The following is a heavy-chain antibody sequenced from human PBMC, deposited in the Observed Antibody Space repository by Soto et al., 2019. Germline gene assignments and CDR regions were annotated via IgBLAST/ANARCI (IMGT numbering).Heavy chain of an antibody. Sequence: SVKVSCKASGGTFSSYAISWVRQAPGQGLEWMGGIIPIFGTANYAQKFQGRVTITADKSTSTAYMELSSLRSEDTAVYYCAKGYEVSPPVASGWYSNYFYGVDVWGRGTTVTVSS. D-gene: IGHD6-19*01. CDR3: AKGYEVSPPVASGWYSNYFYGVDV. J-gene: IGHJ6*02. CDR1: GGTFSSYA. CDR2: IIPIFGTA. V-gene: IGHV1-69*06.